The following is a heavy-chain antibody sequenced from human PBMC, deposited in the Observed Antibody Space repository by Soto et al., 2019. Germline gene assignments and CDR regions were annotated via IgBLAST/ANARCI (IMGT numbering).Heavy chain of an antibody. Sequence: ASVKVSCKASGYTFTGYYMHWVRQAPGQGLEWMGWINPNSGGTNYAQKFQGRVTMTRDTSISTAYMELSRLRSDDTAVYYCARDGYGLGSNNWFDPWGQGTLVTVSS. V-gene: IGHV1-2*02. CDR1: GYTFTGYY. D-gene: IGHD6-13*01. CDR2: INPNSGGT. CDR3: ARDGYGLGSNNWFDP. J-gene: IGHJ5*02.